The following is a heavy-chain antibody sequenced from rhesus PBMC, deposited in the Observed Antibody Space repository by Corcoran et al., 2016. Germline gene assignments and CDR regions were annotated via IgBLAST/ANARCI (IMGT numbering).Heavy chain of an antibody. CDR3: AKYGGGSWTPVFDY. V-gene: IGHV4-160*01. CDR1: GGSISSNY. J-gene: IGHJ4*01. CDR2: IYGSSGST. D-gene: IGHD6-25*01. Sequence: QVQLQESGPGLVKPSETLSLTCAVSGGSISSNYWSWIRQPPGKGLELIGYIYGSSGSTYYNPSLKSLVPISTDTSKNQFSLKLSSVTAADTAVYYCAKYGGGSWTPVFDYWGQGVLVTVSS.